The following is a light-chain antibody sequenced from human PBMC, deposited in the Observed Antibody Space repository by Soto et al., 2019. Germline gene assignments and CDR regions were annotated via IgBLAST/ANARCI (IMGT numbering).Light chain of an antibody. CDR1: QSISSN. CDR3: HQYNNWPPYT. V-gene: IGKV3-15*01. Sequence: EIVMTQSPATLSVFPGERATLACRASQSISSNLAWYQQKPGQAPRLLVYGASARANGIPARFIGSGSGTAFTLTISSVQSEDFAIYYCHQYNNWPPYTFGQGTKLEIK. CDR2: GAS. J-gene: IGKJ2*01.